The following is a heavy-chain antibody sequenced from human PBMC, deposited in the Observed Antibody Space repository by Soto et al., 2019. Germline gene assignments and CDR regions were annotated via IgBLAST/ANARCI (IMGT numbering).Heavy chain of an antibody. Sequence: PSETLSLTCTVSGASIGSGTYYWHWIRQHPGKGLEWIGWLSHSGGTYYNPSLRSRMTISVATSKDQFSLRLTSVTAADTAVYYCARGTRPDTRFGESIFDFWGQGTLVTVSS. V-gene: IGHV4-31*03. D-gene: IGHD3-10*01. CDR3: ARGTRPDTRFGESIFDF. J-gene: IGHJ4*02. CDR2: LSHSGGT. CDR1: GASIGSGTYY.